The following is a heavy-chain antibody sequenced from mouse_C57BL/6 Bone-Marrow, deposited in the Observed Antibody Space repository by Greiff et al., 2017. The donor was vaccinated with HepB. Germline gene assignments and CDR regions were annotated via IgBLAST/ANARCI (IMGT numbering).Heavy chain of an antibody. J-gene: IGHJ4*01. V-gene: IGHV3-6*01. D-gene: IGHD1-1*01. CDR2: ISYDGSN. CDR3: ARENYGSSYDYAMDD. CDR1: GYSITSGYY. Sequence: VEASGPGLVKPSQSLSLTCSVTGYSITSGYYWNWIRQFPGNKLEWMGYISYDGSNNYNPSLKNRIYITRDPSKHQFFLKLNSVTTEDTATYYCARENYGSSYDYAMDDWGQGTSVTVSS.